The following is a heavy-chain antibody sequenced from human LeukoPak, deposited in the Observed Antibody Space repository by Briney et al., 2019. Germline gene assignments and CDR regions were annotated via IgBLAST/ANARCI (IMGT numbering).Heavy chain of an antibody. CDR1: GGTFSSYA. CDR2: ITPIFGTA. D-gene: IGHD1-1*01. CDR3: ARGRPLDYYYYYMDV. Sequence: SVKVSCKASGGTFSSYAISWVRQAPGQGLEWMGGITPIFGTANYAQKFQGRVTITTDESTSTAYMELSSLRSEDTAVYYCARGRPLDYYYYYMDVWGKGTTVTVSS. J-gene: IGHJ6*03. V-gene: IGHV1-69*05.